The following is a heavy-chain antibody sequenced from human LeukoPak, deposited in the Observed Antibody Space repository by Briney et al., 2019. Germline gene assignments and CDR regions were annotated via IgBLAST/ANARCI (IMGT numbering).Heavy chain of an antibody. CDR2: IYYSGST. J-gene: IGHJ4*02. CDR3: ARLGPHCGGDCYSSG. Sequence: PSETLSLTCTVSGGSISSYYWSWIRQPPGKGLEWIGYIYYSGSTNYNPSLKSRVTISVDTSKNQFSLKLSSVTAADTAVYYCARLGPHCGGDCYSSGWGQGTLVTVSS. V-gene: IGHV4-59*01. D-gene: IGHD2-21*02. CDR1: GGSISSYY.